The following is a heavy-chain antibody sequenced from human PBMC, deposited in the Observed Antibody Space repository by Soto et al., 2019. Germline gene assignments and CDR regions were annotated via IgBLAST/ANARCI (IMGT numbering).Heavy chain of an antibody. D-gene: IGHD4-17*01. CDR1: GFTFSSYS. Sequence: GGSLRLSCAASGFTFSSYSMNWVRQAPGKGLEWVSSISSSSSYIYYADSVKGRFTISRDNAKKSLYLQMNSLRAEDTAVYYCGAQDYVAKGYHFETWGQGTMVTVSS. V-gene: IGHV3-21*01. J-gene: IGHJ4*02. CDR3: GAQDYVAKGYHFET. CDR2: ISSSSSYI.